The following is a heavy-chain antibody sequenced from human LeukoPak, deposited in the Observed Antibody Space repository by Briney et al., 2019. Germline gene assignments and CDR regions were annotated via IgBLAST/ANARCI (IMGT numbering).Heavy chain of an antibody. J-gene: IGHJ4*02. D-gene: IGHD3-10*01. CDR1: GYTFSDYS. CDR3: ARGRYYYGSGSPRVSLDY. Sequence: ASVKVSCKASGYTFSDYSMSWVRQAPGQGLEWMGWINTKTWNPTYAQDFTGHFVFSLDTSVSTTYLQINSLKADDTAMYYCARGRYYYGSGSPRVSLDYWGQGTLVTVSS. CDR2: INTKTWNP. V-gene: IGHV7-4-1*02.